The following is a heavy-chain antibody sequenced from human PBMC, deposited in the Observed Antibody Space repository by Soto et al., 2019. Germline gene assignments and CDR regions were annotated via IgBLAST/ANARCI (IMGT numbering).Heavy chain of an antibody. V-gene: IGHV3-30*03. CDR3: AGEDASGY. D-gene: IGHD2-21*01. J-gene: IGHJ4*02. CDR1: GFTFSSYG. CDR2: ISYDGSVK. Sequence: QVQLVESGGGVVQPGRSLRLSCAASGFTFSSYGMHWVRLAPGKGLEWVAVISYDGSVKYYADSVKGRFTSSRDNSKNTLYLQMNSLRAEDTAVSYCAGEDASGYWGQGTLVTASS.